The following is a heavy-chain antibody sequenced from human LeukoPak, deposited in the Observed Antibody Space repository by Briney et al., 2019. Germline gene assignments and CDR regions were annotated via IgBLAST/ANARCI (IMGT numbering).Heavy chain of an antibody. CDR1: GFTFGDYA. J-gene: IGHJ4*02. V-gene: IGHV3-49*04. D-gene: IGHD3-22*01. CDR2: IRSKAYDGTT. CDR3: TRVSSGYYYGDFDY. Sequence: GGSLRLSCTASGFTFGDYAMSWVRQAPGKGLEWVGFIRSKAYDGTTQYAASVKGRFTISRDDSKSTAYLQVNSLKTEDTAVYYCTRVSSGYYYGDFDYWGQGTLVTVSS.